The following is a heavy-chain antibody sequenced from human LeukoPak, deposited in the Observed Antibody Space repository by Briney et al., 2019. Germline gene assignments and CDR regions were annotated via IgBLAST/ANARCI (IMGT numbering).Heavy chain of an antibody. V-gene: IGHV3-74*01. J-gene: IGHJ4*02. CDR1: GFTFSSYW. CDR2: LDSEGRNT. Sequence: GGSLRLSCAASGFTFSSYWMQWVRQAPGKGLVWVSRLDSEGRNTHYADSVKGRFTISRDNTKNTLYLQMNSLRAEDTAVYYCARALTMVRGIYDYWGQGTLVTVSS. D-gene: IGHD3-10*01. CDR3: ARALTMVRGIYDY.